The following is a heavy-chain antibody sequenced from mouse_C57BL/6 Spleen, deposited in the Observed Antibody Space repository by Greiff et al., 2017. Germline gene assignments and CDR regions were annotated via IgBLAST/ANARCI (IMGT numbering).Heavy chain of an antibody. Sequence: VQGVESGAELVKPGASVKISCKASGYAFSSYWMNWVKQRPGKGLEWIGQIYPGDGDTNYNGKFKGKATLTADKSSSTAYMQLSSLTSEDSAVYFCARRTAQAFDYWGQGTTLTVSS. CDR3: ARRTAQAFDY. D-gene: IGHD3-2*02. V-gene: IGHV1-80*01. J-gene: IGHJ2*01. CDR2: IYPGDGDT. CDR1: GYAFSSYW.